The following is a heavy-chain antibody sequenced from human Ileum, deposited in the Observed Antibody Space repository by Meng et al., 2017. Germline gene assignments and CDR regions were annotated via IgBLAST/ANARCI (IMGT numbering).Heavy chain of an antibody. Sequence: QVPLPESGPGRVKRSGTLSLSCAVSGGSISSSNWWSWVRQPPGKGLEWIGEIYHSGSTNYNPSLKSRVTISVDKSKNQFSLKLSSVTAADTAVYYCARYILRWGYYFDYWGQGTLVTVAS. D-gene: IGHD4-23*01. CDR1: GGSISSSNW. V-gene: IGHV4-4*02. CDR2: IYHSGST. J-gene: IGHJ4*02. CDR3: ARYILRWGYYFDY.